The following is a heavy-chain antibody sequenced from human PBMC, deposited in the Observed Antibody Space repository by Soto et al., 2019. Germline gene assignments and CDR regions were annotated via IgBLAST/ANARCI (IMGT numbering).Heavy chain of an antibody. CDR2: IRSKVYGGTT. Sequence: GRPLRLSCIAAGVTIGDYAMSWFSKAPGKGLEWVGFIRSKVYGGTTEYAASVKGRFTISRDDSISIAYLQMNSLKTEDTAVYYCTSTIFGVVIPGGYYYGMDVWGQGTTVTVPS. V-gene: IGHV3-49*03. CDR1: GVTIGDYA. D-gene: IGHD3-3*01. J-gene: IGHJ6*02. CDR3: TSTIFGVVIPGGYYYGMDV.